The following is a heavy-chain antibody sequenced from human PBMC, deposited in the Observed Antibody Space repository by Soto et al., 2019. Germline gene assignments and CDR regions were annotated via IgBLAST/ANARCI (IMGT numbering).Heavy chain of an antibody. CDR2: IYYSGST. J-gene: IGHJ6*02. CDR3: ARGDSTDCSNGVCSFFYNHDMDV. D-gene: IGHD2-8*01. Sequence: SATLSITCTVSGGSISSSSYYWGWIRQPPGKGLEWIVIIYYSGSTYYNPSLKSRVTISVDTSKNQFSLKLSSVTAADTAIYYCARGDSTDCSNGVCSFFYNHDMDVWGQGTTVTVSS. CDR1: GGSISSSSYY. V-gene: IGHV4-39*01.